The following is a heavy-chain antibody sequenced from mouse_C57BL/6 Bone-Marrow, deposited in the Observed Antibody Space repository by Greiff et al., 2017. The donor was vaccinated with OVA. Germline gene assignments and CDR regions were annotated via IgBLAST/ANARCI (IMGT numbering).Heavy chain of an antibody. Sequence: EVKVVESGGGLVKPGGSLKLSCAASGFTFSSYAMSWVRQTPEKRLEWVATISDGGSYTYYPDNVKGRFTISRDNAKNNLYLQMSHLKSEDTAMYYCERDGNWYFGGWGTGTTGTGSS. J-gene: IGHJ1*03. CDR2: ISDGGSYT. CDR1: GFTFSSYA. CDR3: ERDGNWYFGG. V-gene: IGHV5-4*01. D-gene: IGHD4-1*01.